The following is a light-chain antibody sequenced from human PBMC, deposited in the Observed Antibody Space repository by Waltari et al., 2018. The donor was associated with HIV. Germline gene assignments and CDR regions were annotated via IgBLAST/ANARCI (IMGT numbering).Light chain of an antibody. Sequence: SYELTQPPSVSVSPGQTARITCSGDALPKKYAYWYQQKPGQAPVLGIDKDSGRPSGIPERFSGSSSGTTVTLTISGVQAEDEADYYCQSADSSGTYPWVFGGGTKLTVL. CDR2: KDS. V-gene: IGLV3-25*03. CDR3: QSADSSGTYPWV. J-gene: IGLJ3*02. CDR1: ALPKKY.